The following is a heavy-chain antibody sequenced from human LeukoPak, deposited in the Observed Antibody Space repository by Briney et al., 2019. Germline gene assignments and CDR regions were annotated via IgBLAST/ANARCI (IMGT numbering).Heavy chain of an antibody. CDR2: IYYSGST. CDR1: GGSISSSSYY. Sequence: SETLSLTCTVSGGSISSSSYYWGWLRQPPGKGLEWIGSIYYSGSTYYNPSLKSRVTISVDTSKNQFSLWLHSVTAADTAVYYCARDQSRNWNYDYFDYWGQGTLVTVSS. CDR3: ARDQSRNWNYDYFDY. J-gene: IGHJ4*02. D-gene: IGHD1-7*01. V-gene: IGHV4-39*07.